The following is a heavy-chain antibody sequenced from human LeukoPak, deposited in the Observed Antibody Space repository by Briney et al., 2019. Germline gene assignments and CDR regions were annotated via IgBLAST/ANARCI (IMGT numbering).Heavy chain of an antibody. J-gene: IGHJ5*02. CDR2: ISGYTGNT. Sequence: ASVKLSCNASGYTFSSYGISLVRHDPGQGLGWMGGISGYTGNTNYAQTLQGRVTMTTDTSTSTAYMELRSLRSDDPALYYCARSSWFGGRSEWRWFDPWGQGTLVTVSS. V-gene: IGHV1-18*01. CDR3: ARSSWFGGRSEWRWFDP. D-gene: IGHD3-10*01. CDR1: GYTFSSYG.